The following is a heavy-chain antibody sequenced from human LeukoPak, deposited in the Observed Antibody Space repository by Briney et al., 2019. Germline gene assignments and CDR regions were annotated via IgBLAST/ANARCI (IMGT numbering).Heavy chain of an antibody. J-gene: IGHJ3*02. V-gene: IGHV4-39*07. CDR1: GGSISSSSYY. CDR2: IYYSGST. CDR3: ARESPSYYYDSSGVGGYDAFDI. Sequence: SETLSLTCTVSGGSISSSSYYWGWIRQPPGKGLEWIGSIYYSGSTYYNPSLKGRVTISVDTSKNQFSLKLSSVTAADTAVYYCARESPSYYYDSSGVGGYDAFDIWGQGTMVTVSS. D-gene: IGHD3-22*01.